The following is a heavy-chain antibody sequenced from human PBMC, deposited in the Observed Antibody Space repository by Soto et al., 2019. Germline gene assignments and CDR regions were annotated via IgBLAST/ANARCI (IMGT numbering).Heavy chain of an antibody. CDR1: RFTLNTYW. CDR3: ASLPNLRVVVSSKYHAFDM. V-gene: IGHV3-7*03. Sequence: GGSLRLSCADSRFTLNTYWMSWVRQAPGKGLEWVANIKQDGSEEYYVDSVKGRFTISRDNARNSLYLHMNSLRAEDTAVYHCASLPNLRVVVSSKYHAFDMWGQGTMVTVSS. J-gene: IGHJ3*02. D-gene: IGHD3-22*01. CDR2: IKQDGSEE.